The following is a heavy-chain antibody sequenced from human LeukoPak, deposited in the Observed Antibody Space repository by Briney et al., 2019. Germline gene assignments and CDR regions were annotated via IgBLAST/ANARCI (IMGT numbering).Heavy chain of an antibody. J-gene: IGHJ4*02. CDR3: ARELKGVYGSESYFADHFDY. D-gene: IGHD3-10*01. Sequence: PETLSLTCTVSGGSISSYYWSWIRQPPGKGLEWIGRIFSSGTSNYSPSLQSRVTMSVDTSKNQFSLRLSSVTAADTAVYYCARELKGVYGSESYFADHFDYWGQGILVTVSS. V-gene: IGHV4-4*07. CDR2: IFSSGTS. CDR1: GGSISSYY.